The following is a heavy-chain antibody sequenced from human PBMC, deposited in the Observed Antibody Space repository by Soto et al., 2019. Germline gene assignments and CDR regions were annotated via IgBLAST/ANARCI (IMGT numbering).Heavy chain of an antibody. CDR3: ERARNDAFDI. CDR1: GFTFSDYY. J-gene: IGHJ3*02. CDR2: ISSSGSTI. V-gene: IGHV3-11*01. Sequence: GETLRLACAASGFTFSDYYMSWIRQAPGKGLEWVSYISSSGSTIYYADSVKGRFTISRDNAKNSLDLQVNSLRAEDTAVYYCERARNDAFDIWGQGTMVTVSS.